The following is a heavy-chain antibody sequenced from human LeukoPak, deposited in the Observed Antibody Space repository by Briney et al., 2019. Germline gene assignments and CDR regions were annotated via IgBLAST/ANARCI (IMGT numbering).Heavy chain of an antibody. CDR3: ARGIAARGGPSGY. CDR2: ISAYNGNT. D-gene: IGHD6-6*01. Sequence: GASVKVSCKASGYTFTSYGISWVRQAPGQGLEWMGWISAYNGNTNYAQKLQGRVTMTRNTSISTAYMELSSLRSEDTAVYYCARGIAARGGPSGYWGQGTLVTVSS. CDR1: GYTFTSYG. J-gene: IGHJ4*02. V-gene: IGHV1-18*01.